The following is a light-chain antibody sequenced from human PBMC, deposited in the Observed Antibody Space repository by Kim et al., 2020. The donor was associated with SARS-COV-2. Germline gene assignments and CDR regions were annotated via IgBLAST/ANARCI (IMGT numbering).Light chain of an antibody. J-gene: IGLJ3*02. V-gene: IGLV2-14*04. CDR1: SSDIGTYNF. CDR2: TVA. CDR3: TSFASRTTWV. Sequence: GQSVTISGTGTSSDIGTYNFVSWYQQQRGGAPNLMSYTVAQRPSGVSRRFSGSKSGNTAFLTISGQKAEEEADYYCTSFASRTTWVFGGGTQLTVL.